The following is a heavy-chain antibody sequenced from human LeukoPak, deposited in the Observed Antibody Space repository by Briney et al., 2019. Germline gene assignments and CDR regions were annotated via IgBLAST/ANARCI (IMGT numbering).Heavy chain of an antibody. J-gene: IGHJ4*02. Sequence: PGGSLRLSCAASGFKFSTYSMNWVRQAPGKGLEWVASITSPVGRIYYADSLKGRITISRDNAESLLYLQMHSLRADDTAVYYCATDGQSSGWYGFDYWGQGTLVTVSS. CDR3: ATDGQSSGWYGFDY. CDR1: GFKFSTYS. D-gene: IGHD6-19*01. CDR2: ITSPVGRI. V-gene: IGHV3-21*01.